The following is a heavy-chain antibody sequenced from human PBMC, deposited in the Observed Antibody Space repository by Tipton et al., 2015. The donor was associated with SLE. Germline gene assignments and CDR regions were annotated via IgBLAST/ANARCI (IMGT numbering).Heavy chain of an antibody. CDR2: IYHSGST. D-gene: IGHD6-13*01. CDR1: GYSIRSGYY. V-gene: IGHV4-38-2*02. CDR3: ARERNIAAAGNYFDY. Sequence: TLSLTCALSGYSIRSGYYWGWIRQPPGKGLEWIGSIYHSGSTYYNPSLKSRVTISVDTSKNQFSLKLSSVTAADTAEYYCARERNIAAAGNYFDYWGQGTLVTVSS. J-gene: IGHJ4*02.